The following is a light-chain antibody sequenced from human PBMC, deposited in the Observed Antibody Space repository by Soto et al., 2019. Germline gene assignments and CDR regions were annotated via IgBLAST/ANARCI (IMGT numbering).Light chain of an antibody. V-gene: IGKV1-12*01. CDR2: AAS. CDR3: QQANSFPL. Sequence: DIQMTQSPSSVSASVGDRVTITCRASQGISSWLVWYQQKPGKAPKLLIYAASSLQSGVPSRFSGSGSGTDFTLTISSLQPEDFATYYCQQANSFPLFGPGTKVDIK. J-gene: IGKJ3*01. CDR1: QGISSW.